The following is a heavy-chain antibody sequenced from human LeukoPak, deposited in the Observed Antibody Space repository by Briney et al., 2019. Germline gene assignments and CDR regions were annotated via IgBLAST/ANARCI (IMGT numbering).Heavy chain of an antibody. D-gene: IGHD5-12*01. Sequence: PGRSLRLSCAASGFTFSSYGMHWVRQAPGKGLEWVAVISYDGSNKYYADSVKGRSTISRDNSKNTLYLQMNSLRAEDTAVYYCAKDGRIVATSYFDYWGQGTLVTVSS. J-gene: IGHJ4*02. CDR1: GFTFSSYG. CDR3: AKDGRIVATSYFDY. V-gene: IGHV3-30*18. CDR2: ISYDGSNK.